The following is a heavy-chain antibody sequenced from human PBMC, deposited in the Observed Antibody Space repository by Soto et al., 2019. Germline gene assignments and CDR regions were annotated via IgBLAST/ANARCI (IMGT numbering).Heavy chain of an antibody. V-gene: IGHV5-51*01. J-gene: IGHJ4*02. Sequence: GESLNIYCKGSGYTRSKYWIGWVRQTPGKGLEWMGMIYPGDSDARYSPSFEGQVTFSVDKSINTAYLQGNSLKASDTAMYYCARQGGEYNTMSDYWGQGTLVTVSS. CDR1: GYTRSKYW. D-gene: IGHD3-10*01. CDR3: ARQGGEYNTMSDY. CDR2: IYPGDSDA.